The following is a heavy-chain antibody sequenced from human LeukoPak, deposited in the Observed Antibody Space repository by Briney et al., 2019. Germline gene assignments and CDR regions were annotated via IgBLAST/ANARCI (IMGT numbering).Heavy chain of an antibody. J-gene: IGHJ4*02. D-gene: IGHD6-6*01. V-gene: IGHV3-7*03. Sequence: PGGSLRLSSAASGFTFSSYWMSWVRQAPGKGLEWVANIKQDGSEKYYVDSVKGRFTVSRDNAKNSLYLQMNSLRADDTAVYYCAKVSRDGIAARGYFDYWGQGTLVTVSS. CDR3: AKVSRDGIAARGYFDY. CDR2: IKQDGSEK. CDR1: GFTFSSYW.